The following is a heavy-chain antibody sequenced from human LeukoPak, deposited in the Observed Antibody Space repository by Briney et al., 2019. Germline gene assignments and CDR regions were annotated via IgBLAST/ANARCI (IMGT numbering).Heavy chain of an antibody. CDR3: ARQQREWFQADY. CDR2: ISYDGSNK. V-gene: IGHV3-30*04. D-gene: IGHD2-8*01. J-gene: IGHJ4*02. CDR1: GFTFSSYA. Sequence: GRSLRLSCAASGFTFSSYAMHWVRQAPGKGLEWVAVISYDGSNKYYADSVKGRFTISRDNSKNTLYLQMNSLRAEDTAVYYCARQQREWFQADYWGQGTLVTVSS.